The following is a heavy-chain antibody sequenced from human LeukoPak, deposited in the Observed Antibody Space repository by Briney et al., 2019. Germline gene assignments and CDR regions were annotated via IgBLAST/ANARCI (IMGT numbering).Heavy chain of an antibody. CDR3: AEPYGSGRWCFDS. Sequence: ASVKVSCKASGYTFTSYGIIWVRQAPGQGLEWMGWISAYNGDTNYAQMLQGRVTLTTDTSTSTAYMELRSLRSDDTAVYYSAEPYGSGRWCFDSWGQGTLVTVSS. J-gene: IGHJ4*02. V-gene: IGHV1-18*01. D-gene: IGHD3-10*01. CDR1: GYTFTSYG. CDR2: ISAYNGDT.